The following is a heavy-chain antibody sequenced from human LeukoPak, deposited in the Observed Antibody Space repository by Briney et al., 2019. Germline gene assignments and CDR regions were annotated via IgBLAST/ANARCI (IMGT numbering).Heavy chain of an antibody. V-gene: IGHV4-59*01. J-gene: IGHJ4*02. CDR2: IYYSGST. D-gene: IGHD5-12*01. CDR3: VRGISGCDYPPDY. Sequence: SETLSLTCTVSGDSITSYYWSLIRQPPGKGLEWIGCIYYSGSTNYNPSLKSRVTISVDTSKNQFSLKLKSVTAADTAVYYCVRGISGCDYPPDYWGQGTLVTVSS. CDR1: GDSITSYY.